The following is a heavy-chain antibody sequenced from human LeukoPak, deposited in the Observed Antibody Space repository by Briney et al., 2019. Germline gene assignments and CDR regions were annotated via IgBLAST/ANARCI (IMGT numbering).Heavy chain of an antibody. J-gene: IGHJ6*02. V-gene: IGHV1-18*01. CDR1: GYTFTSYG. CDR3: ARVLYGDYSMDV. D-gene: IGHD4-17*01. CDR2: ISAYNGNT. Sequence: ASVTVSFKASGYTFTSYGISWVRQAPGQGLEWMGWISAYNGNTNYAQKLQGRVTMTTDTSTSTAFMELRSLRSDDTAVYYCARVLYGDYSMDVWGQGTTVTVSS.